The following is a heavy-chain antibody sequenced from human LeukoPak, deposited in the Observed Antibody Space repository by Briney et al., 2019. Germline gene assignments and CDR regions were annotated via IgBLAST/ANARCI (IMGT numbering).Heavy chain of an antibody. Sequence: GASVKVSCKVSGYTLTELSMHWVRQAPGKGLEWMGGFDPEDGETIYAQKFQGRVTMTEDTSTDTAYMELSSLRSEDTAVYYCATGGYYYDSSGSRYWGQGTLVTVSS. CDR3: ATGGYYYDSSGSRY. CDR1: GYTLTELS. D-gene: IGHD3-22*01. J-gene: IGHJ4*02. CDR2: FDPEDGET. V-gene: IGHV1-24*01.